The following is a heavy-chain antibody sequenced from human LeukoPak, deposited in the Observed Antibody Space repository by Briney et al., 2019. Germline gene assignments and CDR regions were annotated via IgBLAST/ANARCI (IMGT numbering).Heavy chain of an antibody. V-gene: IGHV3-7*01. Sequence: GGSLRLSCAASGFTFSSYSMNWVRQAPGKGLELVANIKQDGSEKHYVDSIKGRFTISRDNAKNSLYLQMNSLRVEDTAVYYCAREYGPRYFDYWGQGALVTVSS. CDR3: AREYGPRYFDY. CDR1: GFTFSSYS. J-gene: IGHJ4*02. D-gene: IGHD4-17*01. CDR2: IKQDGSEK.